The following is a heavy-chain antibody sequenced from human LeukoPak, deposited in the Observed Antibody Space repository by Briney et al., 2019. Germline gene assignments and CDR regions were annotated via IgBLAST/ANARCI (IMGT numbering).Heavy chain of an antibody. CDR3: ARQALYYDFWSVKGAFDI. CDR1: GYSFTSYW. D-gene: IGHD3-3*01. J-gene: IGHJ3*02. Sequence: GESLKISCKGSGYSFTSYWIGWVRQMPGKGLEWMGIIYPGDSDTRYSPSFQGQVTISADKSISTAYLQWSSLKASDTAMYYCARQALYYDFWSVKGAFDIWGQGTMVTVSS. CDR2: IYPGDSDT. V-gene: IGHV5-51*01.